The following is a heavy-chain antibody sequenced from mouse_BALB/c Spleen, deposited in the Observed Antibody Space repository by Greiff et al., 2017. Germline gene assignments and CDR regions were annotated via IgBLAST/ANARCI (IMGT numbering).Heavy chain of an antibody. CDR1: GFTFSSYT. CDR2: ISNGGGST. Sequence: EVMLVESGGGLVQPGGSLKLSCAASGFTFSSYTMSWVRQTPEKRLEWVAYISNGGGSTYYPDTVKGRFTISRDNAKNTLYLQMSSLKSEDTAMYYCARPPKYGNYAMDYWGQGTSVTVSS. V-gene: IGHV5-12-2*01. CDR3: ARPPKYGNYAMDY. J-gene: IGHJ4*01. D-gene: IGHD2-10*02.